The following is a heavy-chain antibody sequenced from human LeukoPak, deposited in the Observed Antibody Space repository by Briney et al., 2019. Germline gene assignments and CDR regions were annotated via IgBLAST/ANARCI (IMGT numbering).Heavy chain of an antibody. J-gene: IGHJ6*03. Sequence: GGSLRLSCATSGFTFSSYAVAWVRQAPGKGLEWVSSISNTGTNTYYADSVKGRFTISRDNSKNTLSLQMNSLTAEDAAVYYCAARRVYYHYMDVWGKGTTVTVSS. CDR3: AARRVYYHYMDV. D-gene: IGHD3-3*02. CDR2: ISNTGTNT. CDR1: GFTFSSYA. V-gene: IGHV3-23*01.